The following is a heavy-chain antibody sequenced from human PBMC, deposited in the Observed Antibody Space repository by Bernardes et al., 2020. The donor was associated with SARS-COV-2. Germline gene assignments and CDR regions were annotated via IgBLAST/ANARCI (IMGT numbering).Heavy chain of an antibody. V-gene: IGHV3-23*05. D-gene: IGHD3-10*01. J-gene: IGHJ5*02. Sequence: GGSLHLSCAGSGYSFKDSSMTWVRQPPGKGLAWLSAIDGAGIGTYYAESVKGRFTISRDNSKKTLYLQMKALKSDDTAIYYCAKNVGRLDYGIETWGQGT. CDR3: AKNVGRLDYGIET. CDR2: IDGAGIGT. CDR1: GYSFKDSS.